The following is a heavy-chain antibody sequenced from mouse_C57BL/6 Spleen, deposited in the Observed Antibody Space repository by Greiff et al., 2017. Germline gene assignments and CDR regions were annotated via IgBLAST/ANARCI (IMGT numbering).Heavy chain of an antibody. J-gene: IGHJ4*01. CDR2: INPGRGGT. Sequence: QVQLKQSGAELVRPGTSVKVSCKASGYAFTNYLIEWVKQRPGPGLAWIGVINPGRGGTNYNEKFTGKATLTADKSSSTAYMQLSSLTSEDSAVYFCARDDGGMDYWGQGTSVTVSS. V-gene: IGHV1-54*01. CDR1: GYAFTNYL. CDR3: ARDDGGMDY. D-gene: IGHD2-3*01.